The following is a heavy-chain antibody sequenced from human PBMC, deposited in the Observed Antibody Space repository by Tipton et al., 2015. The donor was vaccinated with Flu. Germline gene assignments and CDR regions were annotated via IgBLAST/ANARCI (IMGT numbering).Heavy chain of an antibody. Sequence: TLSLTCTVSGGSITNIDYYWGWIRQPPGKGLEWIGTIYYIGTTYYNASLESRLTISVDTSKDQFSLKLSSVTAADTAVYYCARLGRVSTHIPRALGMDVWGQGTTVTVSS. J-gene: IGHJ6*02. CDR3: ARLGRVSTHIPRALGMDV. D-gene: IGHD3-22*01. CDR2: IYYIGTT. V-gene: IGHV4-39*01. CDR1: GGSITNIDYY.